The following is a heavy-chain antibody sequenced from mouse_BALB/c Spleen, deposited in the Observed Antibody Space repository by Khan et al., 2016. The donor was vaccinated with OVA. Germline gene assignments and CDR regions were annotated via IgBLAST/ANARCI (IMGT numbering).Heavy chain of an antibody. V-gene: IGHV1-4*01. D-gene: IGHD2-14*01. Sequence: QVQLQQSGAELARPGASVKMSCKASGYTFTSYTIHWIKKRPGQGLEWIGYINPSNGYTNYNQKFKDKATLTTDKSSTTAYLQLSSLTSADSAVCNCVRDGAYHRDDGWFAYWGEGTLVTVSA. CDR3: VRDGAYHRDDGWFAY. CDR1: GYTFTSYT. CDR2: INPSNGYT. J-gene: IGHJ3*01.